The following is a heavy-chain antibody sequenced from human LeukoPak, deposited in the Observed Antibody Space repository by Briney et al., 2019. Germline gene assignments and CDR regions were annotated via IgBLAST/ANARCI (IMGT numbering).Heavy chain of an antibody. V-gene: IGHV3-33*06. CDR1: GFTFSSYG. J-gene: IGHJ4*02. D-gene: IGHD2-2*01. CDR3: AKDPSDIVVVPAAPRFDY. Sequence: GRSLRLSCAASGFTFSSYGMHWVRQAPGKGLEWVAVIWYDGSNKYYADSVKGRFTISRDNSKNTLYLQMNSLRAEDTAVYYCAKDPSDIVVVPAAPRFDYWGQGTLVTVSS. CDR2: IWYDGSNK.